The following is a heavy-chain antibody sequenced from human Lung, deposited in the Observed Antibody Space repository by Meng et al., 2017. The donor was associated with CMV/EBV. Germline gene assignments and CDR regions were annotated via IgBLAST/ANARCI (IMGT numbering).Heavy chain of an antibody. CDR3: AKDEGYCSDGSCYYYYYGMDV. Sequence: SXAASGFIFDDYVLHWDRQVPGKGLEWVAGVRWNSGYIAYADSVKDRFTISRDNAKSSLFLQMNSLRAEDTALYYCAKDEGYCSDGSCYYYYYGMDVWGQGXTVTVSS. CDR2: VRWNSGYI. V-gene: IGHV3-9*01. D-gene: IGHD2-15*01. CDR1: GFIFDDYV. J-gene: IGHJ6*02.